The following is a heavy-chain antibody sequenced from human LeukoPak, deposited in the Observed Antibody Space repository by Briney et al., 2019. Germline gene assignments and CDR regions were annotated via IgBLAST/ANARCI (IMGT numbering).Heavy chain of an antibody. D-gene: IGHD2-2*01. CDR1: GYSFTSYW. CDR2: IYPGDSDT. J-gene: IGHJ6*02. V-gene: IGHV5-51*01. Sequence: AGESLKISCKGSGYSFTSYWIGWVRQMPGKGLEWMGIIYPGDSDTRYSPSFRGQVTISADKSISTAYLQWSSLKASDTAMYYCASRGFDCSSTSCYEDGMDVWGQGTTVTVSS. CDR3: ASRGFDCSSTSCYEDGMDV.